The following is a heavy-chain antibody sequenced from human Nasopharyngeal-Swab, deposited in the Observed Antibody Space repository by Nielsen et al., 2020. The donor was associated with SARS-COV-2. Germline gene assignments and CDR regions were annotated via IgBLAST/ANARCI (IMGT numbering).Heavy chain of an antibody. D-gene: IGHD3-22*01. CDR2: IYYSGST. J-gene: IGHJ6*04. Sequence: WRRQPPGKGLEWIGYIYYSGSTYYNPSLKSRVTISVDTSKNQFSLKLSSVTAADTAVYYCARGFVGAYYDSNLDVWGKGTTVTVSS. V-gene: IGHV4-31*02. CDR3: ARGFVGAYYDSNLDV.